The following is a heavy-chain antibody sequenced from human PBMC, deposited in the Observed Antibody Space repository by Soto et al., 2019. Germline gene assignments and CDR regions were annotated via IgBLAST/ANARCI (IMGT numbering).Heavy chain of an antibody. V-gene: IGHV6-1*01. CDR1: GDSVSSNSAA. CDR3: ARGRRGNWNYGVNWFDA. D-gene: IGHD1-7*01. CDR2: TYYRSKWYN. J-gene: IGHJ5*02. Sequence: SQTLSLTCAISGDSVSSNSAAWNWIRQSPSRGLEWLGRTYYRSKWYNDYAVSVERRITINPDTSKNQFSLQLNSVTPEDTAVYYCARGRRGNWNYGVNWFDAWGQGTLVTVSS.